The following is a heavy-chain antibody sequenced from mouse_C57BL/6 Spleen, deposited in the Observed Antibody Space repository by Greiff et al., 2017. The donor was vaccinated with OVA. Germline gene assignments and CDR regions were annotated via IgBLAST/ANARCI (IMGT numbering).Heavy chain of an antibody. CDR2: IYPSYSET. D-gene: IGHD2-4*01. Sequence: QVQLQQPGAELVRPGSSVKLSCKASGYTFTSYWMDWVKQRPGQGLEWIGNIYPSYSETHYNQKFKDKATLTVDKSSSTAYMQLSSLTSEDSAVYYCARSYDYDVEAMDYWGQGTSVTVSS. CDR3: ARSYDYDVEAMDY. V-gene: IGHV1-61*01. J-gene: IGHJ4*01. CDR1: GYTFTSYW.